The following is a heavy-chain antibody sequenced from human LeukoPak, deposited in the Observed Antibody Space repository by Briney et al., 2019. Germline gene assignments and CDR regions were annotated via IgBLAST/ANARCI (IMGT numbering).Heavy chain of an antibody. D-gene: IGHD6-13*01. Sequence: GGSLRLSCAASGXTXXSYGXXXVXXAPGKGLEWVAVISXDGSNKYYADSVKGRFTISRDNSKNTLYLQMNSLRAEDTAVYYCAKDTGYSSSWYGFDYWGQGTLVTVSS. V-gene: IGHV3-30*18. CDR2: ISXDGSNK. J-gene: IGHJ4*02. CDR3: AKDTGYSSSWYGFDY. CDR1: GXTXXSYG.